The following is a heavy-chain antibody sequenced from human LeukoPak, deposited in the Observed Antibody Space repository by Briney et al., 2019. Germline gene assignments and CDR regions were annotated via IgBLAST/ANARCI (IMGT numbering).Heavy chain of an antibody. J-gene: IGHJ6*02. D-gene: IGHD5-24*01. CDR3: ARDLTRDGYNHDIRYGMDV. CDR2: IIPIFRIA. Sequence: ASVKVSCKASGGTFSSYAISWVRQAPVQGLEWMGRIIPIFRIANYAQKFQGRVTITADKSTSTAYMELSSLRSEDTAVYYCARDLTRDGYNHDIRYGMDVWGQGTTVTVSS. V-gene: IGHV1-69*04. CDR1: GGTFSSYA.